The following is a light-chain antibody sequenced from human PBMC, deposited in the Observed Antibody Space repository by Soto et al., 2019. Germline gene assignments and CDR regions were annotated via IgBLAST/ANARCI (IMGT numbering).Light chain of an antibody. CDR2: DAS. V-gene: IGKV1-33*01. Sequence: DIQMTQSPCSLSASVGDRVTITCQASQDISDHLNWYQHIPGKAPRLLMYDASSLEAGVPLRFRGSGSGTDFTFTIVSLQPEDIATYYCQQYDDLPWTFGQGTKV. CDR3: QQYDDLPWT. CDR1: QDISDH. J-gene: IGKJ1*01.